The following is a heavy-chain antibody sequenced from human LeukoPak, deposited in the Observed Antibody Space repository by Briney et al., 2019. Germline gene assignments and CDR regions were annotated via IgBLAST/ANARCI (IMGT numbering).Heavy chain of an antibody. CDR3: AGRPLMPPRFDD. J-gene: IGHJ4*02. Sequence: GGSLSLSRAASGFTFISYPMRWVGPPPAKGLQWVSAISGGGASTYYADSVKGRFTISRDNSKSTLYLQMNSLRGEDTAIYYCAGRPLMPPRFDDWGQGTLVTVSS. CDR1: GFTFISYP. V-gene: IGHV3-23*01. D-gene: IGHD2-2*01. CDR2: ISGGGAST.